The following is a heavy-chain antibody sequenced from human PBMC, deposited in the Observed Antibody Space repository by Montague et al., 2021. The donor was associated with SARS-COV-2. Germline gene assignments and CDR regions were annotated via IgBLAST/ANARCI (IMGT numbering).Heavy chain of an antibody. D-gene: IGHD2-15*01. CDR3: AKDRIVVVVAALFDP. CDR2: ISGSGGST. Sequence: SLRLSCAASGFTFSSYAMSWVRQAPGKGLEWVSAISGSGGSTYYADSVMGRFTISRDNSKNTLYLQMNSLRAEDTAVYYCAKDRIVVVVAALFDPWGQGTLVTVSS. J-gene: IGHJ5*02. CDR1: GFTFSSYA. V-gene: IGHV3-23*01.